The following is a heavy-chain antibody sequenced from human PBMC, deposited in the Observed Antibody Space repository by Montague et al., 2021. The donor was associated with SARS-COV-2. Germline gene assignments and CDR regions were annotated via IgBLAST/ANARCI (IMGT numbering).Heavy chain of an antibody. J-gene: IGHJ4*02. CDR1: GGSISSPDYY. CDR3: ARQLPSYCATNKCYPYYFGG. Sequence: SETLSLTCTVSGGSISSPDYYWGWIRQSPGQGLEWIGSISYTGRTYYNPSLRSRVSFSMDTSKNHFSLSLSSVTVADTAVYFCARQLPSYCATNKCYPYYFGGWGQGALVTVSS. V-gene: IGHV4-39*01. D-gene: IGHD2-8*01. CDR2: ISYTGRT.